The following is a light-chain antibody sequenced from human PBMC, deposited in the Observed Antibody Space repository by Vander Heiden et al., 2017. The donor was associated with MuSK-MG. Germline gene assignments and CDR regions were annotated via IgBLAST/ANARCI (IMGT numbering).Light chain of an antibody. CDR1: RSDVGGDNY. Sequence: QSALTQPPSASGSPGQAVTISCTGTRSDVGGDNYVHWYQQHPGKAPKLMIYEVSKRPSGVPDRFSGSKSGNTASLTVSGLQAEDEADYYGSSYAGSIPYVFGTGTKVTVL. CDR3: SSYAGSIPYV. CDR2: EVS. J-gene: IGLJ1*01. V-gene: IGLV2-8*01.